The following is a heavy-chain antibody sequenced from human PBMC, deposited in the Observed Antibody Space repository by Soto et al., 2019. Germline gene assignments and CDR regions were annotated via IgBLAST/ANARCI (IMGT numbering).Heavy chain of an antibody. D-gene: IGHD5-12*01. V-gene: IGHV3-64*01. CDR2: ISSNGGST. Sequence: EVQLVESGGGLVQPGGSLRLSFAASGFTFSSYAMHWVRQAPGKGLEYVSDISSNGGSTYYANSVKGRFTISRDKSNNTLKLQMGSLRAEDMGVCCCARRGYSGYSVDYWGQGTLVTVSS. J-gene: IGHJ4*02. CDR3: ARRGYSGYSVDY. CDR1: GFTFSSYA.